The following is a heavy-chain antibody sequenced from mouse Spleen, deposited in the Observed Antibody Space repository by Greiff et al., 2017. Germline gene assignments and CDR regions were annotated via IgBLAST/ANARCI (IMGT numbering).Heavy chain of an antibody. CDR3: ARRGTVDYYAMDY. D-gene: IGHD1-1*01. Sequence: QVQLQQPGAELVKPGASVKLSCKASGYTFTSYWMHWVKQRPGQGLEWIGMIHPNSGSTNYNEKFKSKATLTVDKSSSTAYMQLSSLTSEDSAVYYCARRGTVDYYAMDYWGQGTSVTVSS. CDR1: GYTFTSYW. J-gene: IGHJ4*01. V-gene: IGHV1-64*01. CDR2: IHPNSGST.